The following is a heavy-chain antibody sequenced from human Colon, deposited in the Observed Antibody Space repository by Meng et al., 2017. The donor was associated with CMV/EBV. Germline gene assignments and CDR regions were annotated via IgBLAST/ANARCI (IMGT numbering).Heavy chain of an antibody. D-gene: IGHD5-12*01. V-gene: IGHV4-31*03. CDR1: GGSINNGDNY. CDR2: IYNSGST. J-gene: IGHJ5*02. CDR3: ASGAWLRFDD. Sequence: TCTVYGGSINNGDNYWNWIRQHPGKGLEWIGYIYNSGSTYYNPSLKSRVTISIDTSMNHFSLKVNSVTAADTAAYYCASGAWLRFDDWGQGILVTVSS.